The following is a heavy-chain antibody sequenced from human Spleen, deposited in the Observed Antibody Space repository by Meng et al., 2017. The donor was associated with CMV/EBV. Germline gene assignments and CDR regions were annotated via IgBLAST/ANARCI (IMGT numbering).Heavy chain of an antibody. D-gene: IGHD3-3*01. CDR2: VNPHSGST. CDR1: YNFTTYD. V-gene: IGHV1-8*01. CDR3: ARGVGHDDFWRSNWFDP. Sequence: YNFTTYDISWVRQAAGQGLEWMGSVNPHSGSTGYAQKFRGRVTLTSTTSESTAYMELSSLRSDDTAVYYCARGVGHDDFWRSNWFDPWGQGTLVTVSS. J-gene: IGHJ5*02.